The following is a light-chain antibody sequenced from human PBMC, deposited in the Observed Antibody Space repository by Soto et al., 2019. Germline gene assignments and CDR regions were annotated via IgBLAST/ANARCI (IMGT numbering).Light chain of an antibody. CDR2: AAS. J-gene: IGKJ2*01. Sequence: AIQMTQSPSSLSASVGDRVTITCRASQDIRNDLGWYQQKPGEAPKVLIYAASSLESGVPSRFSGSGSGTDFTLTISSLQPEDFATYYCLQDYNYPYTFGQGTKLEIK. CDR1: QDIRND. CDR3: LQDYNYPYT. V-gene: IGKV1-6*01.